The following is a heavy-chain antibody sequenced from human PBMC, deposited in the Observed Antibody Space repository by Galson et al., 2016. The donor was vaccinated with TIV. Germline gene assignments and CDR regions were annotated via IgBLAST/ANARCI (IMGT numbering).Heavy chain of an antibody. CDR3: ARGFGVLTGNYLPKDFDY. Sequence: SVKVSCKASGGTFGSFVFNWVRQAPGQGLEWMEDIIPLFGSATYAQKFRGRVTMTRDTSITTAYLELSGLRSDDTAVYYCARGFGVLTGNYLPKDFDYWGQGTLVTVSS. D-gene: IGHD3-9*01. CDR1: GGTFGSFV. V-gene: IGHV1-69*05. J-gene: IGHJ4*02. CDR2: IIPLFGSA.